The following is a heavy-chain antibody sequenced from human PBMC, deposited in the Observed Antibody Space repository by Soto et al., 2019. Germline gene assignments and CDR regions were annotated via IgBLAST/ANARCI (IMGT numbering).Heavy chain of an antibody. CDR3: ARYHGYSGDDYYYDDMDV. Sequence: GGSLRLSCAASGFTFSSYAMSWVRQAPGKGLEWVSAISGSGGSTYYADSGKGRFTISRDNSKNTLYLQMNSLRAEDAAVYYGARYHGYSGDDYYYDDMDVWGKGTTVTVSS. D-gene: IGHD5-12*01. CDR1: GFTFSSYA. V-gene: IGHV3-23*01. CDR2: ISGSGGST. J-gene: IGHJ6*03.